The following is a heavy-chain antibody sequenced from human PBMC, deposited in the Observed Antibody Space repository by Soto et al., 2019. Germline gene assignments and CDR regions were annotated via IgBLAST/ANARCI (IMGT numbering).Heavy chain of an antibody. CDR1: GYSFTTYG. D-gene: IGHD3-22*01. J-gene: IGHJ3*02. CDR2: ISGSGGST. V-gene: IGHV3-23*01. Sequence: SCKASGYSFTTYGIRWVRQAPGKGLEWVSAISGSGGSTYYADSVKGRFTISRDNSKNTLYLQMNSLRAEDTAVYYCAKDPPLVDSSGYGAFDIWGQGTMVTV. CDR3: AKDPPLVDSSGYGAFDI.